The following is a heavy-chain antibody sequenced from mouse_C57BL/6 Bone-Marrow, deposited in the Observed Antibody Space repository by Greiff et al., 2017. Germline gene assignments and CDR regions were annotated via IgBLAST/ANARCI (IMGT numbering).Heavy chain of an antibody. CDR3: SRWLLRPYYFDY. Sequence: QVQLKQSGAELVKPGASVKLSCKASGYTFTSYWMHWVKQRPGQGLEWIGMIHPNSGSTNYNEKFKSKATLTVDKSSSTAYMQLSSLTSEDSAVYYCSRWLLRPYYFDYWGQGTTLTVSS. D-gene: IGHD2-3*01. J-gene: IGHJ2*01. CDR2: IHPNSGST. CDR1: GYTFTSYW. V-gene: IGHV1-64*01.